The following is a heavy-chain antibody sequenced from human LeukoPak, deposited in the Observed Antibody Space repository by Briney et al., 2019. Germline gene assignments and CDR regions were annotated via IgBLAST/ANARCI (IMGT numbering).Heavy chain of an antibody. D-gene: IGHD2-15*01. Sequence: SETLSLTCTVSGVSLTIYYWNWIRQPPGKGLEWIGYIYYSGSTTYNPSLTSRVTISLDTSKNQFSLRLSTVTAANTAVYYYASIPGTYCYGGSCYDVDAASAKSDDAFDIWGQGTMVTVSS. CDR2: IYYSGST. V-gene: IGHV4-59*01. CDR1: GVSLTIYY. CDR3: ASIPGTYCYGGSCYDVDAASAKSDDAFDI. J-gene: IGHJ3*02.